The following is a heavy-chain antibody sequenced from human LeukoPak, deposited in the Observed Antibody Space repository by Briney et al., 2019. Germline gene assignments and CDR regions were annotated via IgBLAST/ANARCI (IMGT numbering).Heavy chain of an antibody. Sequence: GGSLILSCAASGFTFHDYAMHWVRQAPGKGLEWVSLITEDGAGTYYADFVKDRFTISRDNVKNSLYLQMNSLRSEDTALYYCAKDRGAWYYGSGTCYNVWGQGTLVTVSS. V-gene: IGHV3-43*02. CDR2: ITEDGAGT. J-gene: IGHJ4*02. CDR1: GFTFHDYA. D-gene: IGHD3-10*01. CDR3: AKDRGAWYYGSGTCYNV.